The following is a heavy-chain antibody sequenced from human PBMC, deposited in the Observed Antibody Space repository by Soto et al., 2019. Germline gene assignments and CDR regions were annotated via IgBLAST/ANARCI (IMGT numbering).Heavy chain of an antibody. Sequence: SETLSLTCTVSGGSISSGDYYWSWIRQPPGKGLEWIGYIYYSGSTYYNPSLKSRVTISVDTSKNQFSLKLSSVTAADTAVYYCARMRYDYGDYYGMDVWGQGTTVTVSS. CDR2: IYYSGST. V-gene: IGHV4-30-4*01. CDR1: GGSISSGDYY. J-gene: IGHJ6*02. D-gene: IGHD4-17*01. CDR3: ARMRYDYGDYYGMDV.